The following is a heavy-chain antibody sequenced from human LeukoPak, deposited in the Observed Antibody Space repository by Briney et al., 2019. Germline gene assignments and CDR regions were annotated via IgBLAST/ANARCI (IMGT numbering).Heavy chain of an antibody. V-gene: IGHV4-4*07. CDR2: IYTSGST. D-gene: IGHD2-2*01. CDR3: ARVGEYCSSTSCYGYYYGIDV. J-gene: IGHJ6*02. CDR1: GGSISSYY. Sequence: SETLSLTCTGSGGSISSYYWRWIRQPAGKGLAWIGRIYTSGSTNYKPSLKRRVTMSVDTSKNQFSLKLSSVTAVDTAVYYCARVGEYCSSTSCYGYYYGIDVWGQGTTVTVSS.